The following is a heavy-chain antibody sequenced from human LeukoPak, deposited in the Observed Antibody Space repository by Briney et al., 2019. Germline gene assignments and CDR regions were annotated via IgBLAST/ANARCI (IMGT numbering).Heavy chain of an antibody. J-gene: IGHJ5*02. CDR3: ARTVPTMVRGVIPSRFDP. CDR2: INPNSGGT. D-gene: IGHD3-10*01. Sequence: ASVKVSCKASGYTFTGYYMHRVRQAPGQGLEWMGWINPNSGGTNYAQKFQGRVTMTRDTSISTAYMELSRLRSDDTAVYYCARTVPTMVRGVIPSRFDPWGQGTLVTVSS. V-gene: IGHV1-2*02. CDR1: GYTFTGYY.